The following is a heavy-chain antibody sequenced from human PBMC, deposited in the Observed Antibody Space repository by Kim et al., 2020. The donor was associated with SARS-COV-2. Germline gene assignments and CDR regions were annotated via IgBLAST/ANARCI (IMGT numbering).Heavy chain of an antibody. CDR2: FDPEDGET. Sequence: ASVKVSCKVSGYTLTELSMHWVRQAPGKGLEWMGGFDPEDGETIYAQEFQGRVTMTEDTSTDTAYMELSSLRSEDTAVYYCATSSPLPYYDILTGPHWFDPWGQGTLVTVSS. CDR3: ATSSPLPYYDILTGPHWFDP. D-gene: IGHD3-9*01. J-gene: IGHJ5*02. CDR1: GYTLTELS. V-gene: IGHV1-24*01.